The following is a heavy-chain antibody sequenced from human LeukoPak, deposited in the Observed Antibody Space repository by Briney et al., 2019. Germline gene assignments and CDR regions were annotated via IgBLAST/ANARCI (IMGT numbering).Heavy chain of an antibody. CDR1: GFTFSNYA. CDR2: VSYDGSNK. CDR3: ATIGDRRTGELYRIDY. V-gene: IGHV3-30-3*01. Sequence: GGSLRLSCAASGFTFSNYAMHWVRQAPGKGLEWVAVVSYDGSNKYYADSVKGRFTISRDNSKNTLYLQMNSLRAEDAAIYYCATIGDRRTGELYRIDYWGQGTLVPVS. J-gene: IGHJ4*02. D-gene: IGHD7-27*01.